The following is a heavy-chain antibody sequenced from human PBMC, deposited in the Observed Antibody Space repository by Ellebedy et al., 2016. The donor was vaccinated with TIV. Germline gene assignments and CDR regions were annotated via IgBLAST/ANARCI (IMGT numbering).Heavy chain of an antibody. Sequence: MPSETLSLTCSVSGGSMSSNYWSWIRQPPGKGLEWIGSVYYSGSTNYNPTLKSRATISVATSKNQVSLKLTSVTAADTAVYYCARSFFYDSSGYDQWGQGTLVTVSS. CDR1: GGSMSSNY. CDR3: ARSFFYDSSGYDQ. J-gene: IGHJ4*02. CDR2: VYYSGST. V-gene: IGHV4-59*08. D-gene: IGHD3-22*01.